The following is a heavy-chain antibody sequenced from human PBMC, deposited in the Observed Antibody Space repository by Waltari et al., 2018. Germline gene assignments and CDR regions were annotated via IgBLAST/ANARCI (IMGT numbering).Heavy chain of an antibody. CDR3: ARTPDTAMVTYYYYYYGMDV. D-gene: IGHD5-18*01. CDR2: IIPILGIA. Sequence: QVQLVQSGAEVKKPGSSVKVSCKASGGAFSSYTISWVRQAPGQGLEWMGRIIPILGIANYAQKFQGRVTITADKSTSTAYMELSSLRSEDTAVYYCARTPDTAMVTYYYYYYGMDVWGQGTTVTVSS. J-gene: IGHJ6*02. V-gene: IGHV1-69*02. CDR1: GGAFSSYT.